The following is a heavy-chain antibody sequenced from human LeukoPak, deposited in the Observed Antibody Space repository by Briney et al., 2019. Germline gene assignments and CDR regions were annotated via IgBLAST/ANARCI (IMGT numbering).Heavy chain of an antibody. V-gene: IGHV3-23*01. Sequence: GGALRLSCAASGFTFSSSAMSWVRQAPGKGLEWVSVISGSGGITDYADSVKGRFTISRDNAKNTLYLGVNSLRPEDTAVYYCAKGGRLNGLGVWGQGTTVTVSS. D-gene: IGHD3-16*01. J-gene: IGHJ6*02. CDR3: AKGGRLNGLGV. CDR1: GFTFSSSA. CDR2: ISGSGGIT.